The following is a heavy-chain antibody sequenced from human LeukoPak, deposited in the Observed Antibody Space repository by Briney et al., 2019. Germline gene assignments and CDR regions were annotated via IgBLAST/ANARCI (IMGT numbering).Heavy chain of an antibody. V-gene: IGHV3-30-3*01. CDR2: ISYDGSNK. CDR1: GFTFSSYA. CDR3: ARDRDTHFDY. D-gene: IGHD2-2*02. J-gene: IGHJ4*02. Sequence: GGSLRLSCAASGFTFSSYAMHWVRQAPDKGLEWVAVISYDGSNKYYADSVKGRFTISRDNSKNTLYLQMNSLRAEDTAVYYCARDRDTHFDYWGQGTPVTVSS.